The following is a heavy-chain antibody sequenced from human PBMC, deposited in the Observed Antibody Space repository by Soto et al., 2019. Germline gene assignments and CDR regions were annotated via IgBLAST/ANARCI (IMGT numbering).Heavy chain of an antibody. CDR2: INYSGKT. D-gene: IGHD3-16*01. J-gene: IGHJ4*02. CDR3: ARLVLGATATNYFDY. CDR1: GGSIRSSTYY. Sequence: SETLSLTCPVSGGSIRSSTYYWCWIRQPPGKGLEWIGSINYSGKTYYKSSLQSRVTISIDTAKNQFSLSLSSLTAADAAVYYCARLVLGATATNYFDYWGQGTLVTVSS. V-gene: IGHV4-39*01.